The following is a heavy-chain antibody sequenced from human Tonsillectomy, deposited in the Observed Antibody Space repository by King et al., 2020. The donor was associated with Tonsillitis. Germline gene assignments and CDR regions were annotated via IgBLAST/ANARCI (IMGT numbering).Heavy chain of an antibody. V-gene: IGHV3-23*04. Sequence: VQLVESGGGLVQPGGSLRLSCAASGFTFNNYAMTWVRQAPGKGLEWVSSISGSGSGGSTYYADSVKGRFTISRDNSKNTLYLQMNSLRAEDTAVYYCAKDLEDGLLYFGVAPDAYDIWGQGTMVTVSS. CDR3: AKDLEDGLLYFGVAPDAYDI. D-gene: IGHD3-10*01. CDR1: GFTFNNYA. J-gene: IGHJ3*02. CDR2: ISGSGSGGST.